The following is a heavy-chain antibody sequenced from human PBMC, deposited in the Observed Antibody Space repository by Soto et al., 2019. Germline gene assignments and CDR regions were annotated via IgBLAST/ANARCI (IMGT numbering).Heavy chain of an antibody. D-gene: IGHD5-18*01. J-gene: IGHJ6*02. V-gene: IGHV1-18*01. CDR1: GYTFTSYG. Sequence: QVQLVQSGAEVKKPGASVKVSCKASGYTFTSYGISWVRQAPGQGLEWMGWISAYNGNTNYAQKLQGRVTMTTDKSTSTAYLELRRLRSDDTAVYYCARAYSYGYGLDYYCGMDVWGQGTTVTVSS. CDR2: ISAYNGNT. CDR3: ARAYSYGYGLDYYCGMDV.